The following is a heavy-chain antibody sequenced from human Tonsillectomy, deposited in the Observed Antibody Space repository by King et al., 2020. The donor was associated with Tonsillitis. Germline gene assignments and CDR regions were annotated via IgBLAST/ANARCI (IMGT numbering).Heavy chain of an antibody. CDR1: GGSISSGDSY. Sequence: VQLQESGPGLVKPSQTLSLTCSVSGGSISSGDSYWSWIRQPAGKGLEWIGRIYASGSSNYKSSLKSRVVMSVNTSKNQFSLRLGSVTAADTAVYFCAKSRYSSSWSRALEIWGQGTMVTVSS. CDR3: AKSRYSSSWSRALEI. J-gene: IGHJ3*02. V-gene: IGHV4-61*02. CDR2: IYASGSS. D-gene: IGHD6-13*01.